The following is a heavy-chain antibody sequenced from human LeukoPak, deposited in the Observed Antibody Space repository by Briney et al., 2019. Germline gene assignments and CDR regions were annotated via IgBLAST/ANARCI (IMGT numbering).Heavy chain of an antibody. CDR1: GFTFSSYS. D-gene: IGHD3-9*01. CDR2: ISSSSSTI. CDR3: AKLDYDILTGYYPPIDY. J-gene: IGHJ4*02. V-gene: IGHV3-48*01. Sequence: GGSLRLSCAASGFTFSSYSMNWVRQAPGKGLEWVSYISSSSSTIYYADSVKGRFTISRDNSKNTLYLQMNSLRVEDTAVYYCAKLDYDILTGYYPPIDYWGQGTLVTVSS.